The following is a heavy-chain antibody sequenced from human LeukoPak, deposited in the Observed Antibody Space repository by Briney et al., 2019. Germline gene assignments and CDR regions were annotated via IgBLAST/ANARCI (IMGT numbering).Heavy chain of an antibody. CDR2: IIPIFGTA. Sequence: SVKVPCKASGYTFTSYGISWVRQAPGQGLEWMGRIIPIFGTANYAQKFQGRVTITTDESTSTAYMELSSLRSEDTAVYYCARDPHNWNGGGYFDYWGQGTLVTVSS. V-gene: IGHV1-69*05. CDR1: GYTFTSYG. D-gene: IGHD1-20*01. J-gene: IGHJ4*02. CDR3: ARDPHNWNGGGYFDY.